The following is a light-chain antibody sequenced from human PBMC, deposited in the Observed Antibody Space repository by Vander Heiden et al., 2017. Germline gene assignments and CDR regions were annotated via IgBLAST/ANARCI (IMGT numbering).Light chain of an antibody. CDR2: EVN. J-gene: IGLJ1*01. CDR3: SSYAGSGTFFV. V-gene: IGLV2-23*02. Sequence: QSALTQPAPVSGSPGQSITVSCTGTSSDVGAYAIVTWYRQHPGKAPQLMIYEVNKRPSGLSDRFSGSKSGNTASLTISGLQAEDEADYYCSSYAGSGTFFVFGTGTKVTVL. CDR1: SSDVGAYAI.